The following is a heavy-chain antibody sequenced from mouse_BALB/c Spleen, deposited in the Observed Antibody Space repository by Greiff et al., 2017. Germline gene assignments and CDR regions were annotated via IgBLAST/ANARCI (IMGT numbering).Heavy chain of an antibody. V-gene: IGHV1-5*01. D-gene: IGHD2-3*01. CDR3: TRSDGYLAWFAD. J-gene: IGHJ3*01. CDR2: IYPGNSDT. Sequence: EVKLQQSGTVLARPGASVKMSCKASGYSFTSYWMHWVKQRPGQGLEWIGAIYPGNSDTSYNQKFKGKAKLTAVTSASTAYMELSSLTNEDSAVYYCTRSDGYLAWFADWGQGTLVTVSA. CDR1: GYSFTSYW.